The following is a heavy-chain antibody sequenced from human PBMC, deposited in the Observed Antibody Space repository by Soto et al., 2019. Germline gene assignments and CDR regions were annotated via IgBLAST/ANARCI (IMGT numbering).Heavy chain of an antibody. J-gene: IGHJ5*02. V-gene: IGHV4-31*03. CDR3: ARDPEVFGYGDYPNGGWFDP. Sequence: QVQLQESGPGLVKPSQTLSLTCTVSGGSISSGGYYWSWIRQHPGKGLEWIGYIYYSGSTYYNPSLKSRVTISVDTSKNQFSLKLSSVTAADTAVYYCARDPEVFGYGDYPNGGWFDPWGQGTLVTVSS. CDR2: IYYSGST. CDR1: GGSISSGGYY. D-gene: IGHD4-17*01.